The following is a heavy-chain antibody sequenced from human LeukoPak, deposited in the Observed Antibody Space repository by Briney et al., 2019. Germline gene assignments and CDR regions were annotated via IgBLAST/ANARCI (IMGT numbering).Heavy chain of an antibody. CDR2: INPSGGST. CDR1: GYTLTRYY. J-gene: IGHJ4*02. D-gene: IGHD3-3*01. V-gene: IGHV1-46*01. Sequence: GASVKVSCKASGYTLTRYYMHWVRQAPGQGLEWMGIINPSGGSTHYARKFQGRVTMTRDTSTSTVYMQLNSVTSEDTAVYYCARDRLNVLQFSPPDDYWGQGTLVTVSS. CDR3: ARDRLNVLQFSPPDDY.